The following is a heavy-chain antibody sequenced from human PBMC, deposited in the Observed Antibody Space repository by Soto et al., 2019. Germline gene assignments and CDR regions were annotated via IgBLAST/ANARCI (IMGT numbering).Heavy chain of an antibody. D-gene: IGHD2-15*01. CDR3: ARYCNGGACYSASLEY. CDR1: PFTFRSYS. V-gene: IGHV3-30*09. J-gene: IGHJ4*02. CDR2: ISYDGSKE. Sequence: PGGSLRLSCAASPFTFRSYSMHWVRQAPGKGLEWVTSISYDGSKESYADSVKGRFAVSRDNSKNTLYLQMNSLRPEDTAVYYCARYCNGGACYSASLEYWGQGTQVTVSS.